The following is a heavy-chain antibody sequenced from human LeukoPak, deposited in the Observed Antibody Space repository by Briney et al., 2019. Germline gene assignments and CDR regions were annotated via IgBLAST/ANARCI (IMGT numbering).Heavy chain of an antibody. CDR2: INHSGST. J-gene: IGHJ4*02. CDR3: ARRYSGWYMAAPFDY. Sequence: KSSETLSLTCAVYGGSFSGYYWSWIRQPPGKGLEWIGEINHSGSTNYNPSLKSRVTISVDTSKNQFSLKLSSVTAADTAVYYCARRYSGWYMAAPFDYWGQGTLVTVSS. D-gene: IGHD6-19*01. V-gene: IGHV4-34*01. CDR1: GGSFSGYY.